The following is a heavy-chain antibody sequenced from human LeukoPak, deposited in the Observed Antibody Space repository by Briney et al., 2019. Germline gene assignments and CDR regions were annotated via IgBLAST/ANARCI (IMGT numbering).Heavy chain of an antibody. J-gene: IGHJ6*03. CDR1: GYTFTSYG. V-gene: IGHV1-18*01. CDR2: ISAYNGNT. D-gene: IGHD2-15*01. CDR3: ARAPTKRRVVAAHRYYYMDV. Sequence: GASVKVSCKASGYTFTSYGISWVRQAPGQGLEWMGWISAYNGNTNYAQKLQGRVTMTRNTSISTAYMELSSLRSEDTAVYYCARAPTKRRVVAAHRYYYMDVWGKGTTVTISS.